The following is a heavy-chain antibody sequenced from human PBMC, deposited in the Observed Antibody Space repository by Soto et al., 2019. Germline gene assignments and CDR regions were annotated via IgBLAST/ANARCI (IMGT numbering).Heavy chain of an antibody. V-gene: IGHV4-31*03. CDR2: IYYSGST. CDR1: GGSISSGGYY. J-gene: IGHJ6*02. Sequence: PSETLSLTCTVSGGSISSGGYYWSWIRQHPGKGLEWIGYIYYSGSTYYNPSLKSRVTISVDTSKNQFSLKLSSVTAADTAVYYCARAQGSSSWYGGYYYYYGMDVWGQGTRVTVSS. D-gene: IGHD6-13*01. CDR3: ARAQGSSSWYGGYYYYYGMDV.